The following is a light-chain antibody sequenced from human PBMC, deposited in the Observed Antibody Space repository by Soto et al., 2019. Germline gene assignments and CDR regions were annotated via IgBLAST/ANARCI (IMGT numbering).Light chain of an antibody. V-gene: IGKV1-5*01. Sequence: DSQMTQSPSTLSASVGDRVTITCRASQSISSWLAWYQQKPGKAPKLLIYDASSLESGVPSRFSGSGSGTEFTLTISSLQPDDFATYSSQQYNSYPWTFGXGTKVAIK. CDR2: DAS. J-gene: IGKJ1*01. CDR1: QSISSW. CDR3: QQYNSYPWT.